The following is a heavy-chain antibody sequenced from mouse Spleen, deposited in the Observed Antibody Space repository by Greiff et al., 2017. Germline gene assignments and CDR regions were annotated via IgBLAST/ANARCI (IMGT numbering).Heavy chain of an antibody. CDR2: IYPRSGNT. Sequence: VQLQQSGAELARPGASVKLSCKASGYTFTSYGISWVKQRTGQGLEWIGEIYPRSGNTYYNEKFKGKATLTADKSSSTAYMELRSLTSEDSAVYFCARDKVCFAYWGQGTLVTVSA. V-gene: IGHV1-81*01. CDR1: GYTFTSYG. CDR3: ARDKVCFAY. J-gene: IGHJ3*01.